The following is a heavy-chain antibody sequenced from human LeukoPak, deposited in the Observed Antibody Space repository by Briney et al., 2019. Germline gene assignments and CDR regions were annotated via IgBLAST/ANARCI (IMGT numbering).Heavy chain of an antibody. J-gene: IGHJ3*02. V-gene: IGHV4-39*07. D-gene: IGHD5-24*01. CDR2: IYYSGST. Sequence: SETLPLTCTISGGSISSSTYYWGWIRQPPGKGLEWIGNIYYSGSTHYNPSLKSRVSISVDTSKTQFSLNLSSVTAADTAVYYCARAKRWADAFDIWGQGTMVTVSS. CDR1: GGSISSSTYY. CDR3: ARAKRWADAFDI.